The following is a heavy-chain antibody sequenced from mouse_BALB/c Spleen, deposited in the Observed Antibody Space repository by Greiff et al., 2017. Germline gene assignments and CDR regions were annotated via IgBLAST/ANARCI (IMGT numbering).Heavy chain of an antibody. CDR2: ISSGGSYT. CDR1: GFTFSSYA. D-gene: IGHD4-1*01. J-gene: IGHJ4*01. CDR3: ARVGLGAMDY. V-gene: IGHV5-9-4*01. Sequence: DVKLVESGGGLVKPGGSLKLSCAASGFTFSSYAMSWVRQSPEKRLEWVAEISSGGSYTYYPDTVTGRFTISRDNAKNTLYLEMSSLRSEDTAMYYCARVGLGAMDYWGQGTSVTVSS.